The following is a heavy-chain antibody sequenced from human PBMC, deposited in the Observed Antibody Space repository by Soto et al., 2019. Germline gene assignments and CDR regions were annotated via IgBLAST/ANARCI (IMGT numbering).Heavy chain of an antibody. CDR1: GGTFSSYA. D-gene: IGHD6-13*01. V-gene: IGHV1-69*05. CDR3: ARDLAAGDY. Sequence: GASVKVSCKASGGTFSSYAISWVRQAPGQGLEWMGGIIPIFGTANYAQKFQGRVTLTMDTSTRTVYMELSSLRFDDTAVYYCARDLAAGDYWGQGTLVTVSS. CDR2: IIPIFGTA. J-gene: IGHJ4*02.